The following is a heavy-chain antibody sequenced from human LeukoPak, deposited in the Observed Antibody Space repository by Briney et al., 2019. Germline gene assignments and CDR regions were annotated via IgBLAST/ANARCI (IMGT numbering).Heavy chain of an antibody. D-gene: IGHD6-6*01. CDR2: IYHSGST. CDR3: AREHSSSNWFDP. CDR1: DYSINSGYY. J-gene: IGHJ5*02. V-gene: IGHV4-38-2*02. Sequence: SETLSLTCTVSDYSINSGYYWGWIRQPPGEGLEWIGSIYHSGSTYYNPSLKSRLTISVDTSNNQFSLKLSSVTAADTAVYYCAREHSSSNWFDPWGQGTLVTVSS.